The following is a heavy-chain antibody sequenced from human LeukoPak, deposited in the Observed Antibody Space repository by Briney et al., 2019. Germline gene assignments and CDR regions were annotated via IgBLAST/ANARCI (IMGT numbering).Heavy chain of an antibody. D-gene: IGHD2-15*01. CDR3: ARGRVVVVAATLGAFDI. Sequence: SETLSLTCTVPGGSISSGDYYWSWIRQPPGKGLEWIGYIYYSGSTYYNPSLKSRVTISVDTSKNQFSLKLSSVTAADTAVYYCARGRVVVVAATLGAFDIWGQGTMVTVSS. V-gene: IGHV4-30-4*08. J-gene: IGHJ3*02. CDR1: GGSISSGDYY. CDR2: IYYSGST.